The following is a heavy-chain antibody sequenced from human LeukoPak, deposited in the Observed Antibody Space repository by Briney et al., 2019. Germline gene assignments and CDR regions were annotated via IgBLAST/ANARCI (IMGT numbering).Heavy chain of an antibody. CDR1: GGSISSYY. D-gene: IGHD5-18*01. CDR2: IYYSGST. J-gene: IGHJ4*02. V-gene: IGHV4-59*12. CDR3: ARRGGGYSYGRRNYFDY. Sequence: PSETLSLTCTVSGGSISSYYWSWIRQPPGKGLEWIGYIYYSGSTDYNPSLRSRVTISVDTSKNQFSLKLSSVTAADTAVYYCARRGGGYSYGRRNYFDYWGQGTLVTVSS.